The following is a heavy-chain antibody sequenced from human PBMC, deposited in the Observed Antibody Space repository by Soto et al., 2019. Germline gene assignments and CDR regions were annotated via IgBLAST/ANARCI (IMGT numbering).Heavy chain of an antibody. D-gene: IGHD3-3*01. J-gene: IGHJ6*02. CDR3: ATSTNDFWSGYSLYGMDV. CDR1: GGTLSSYA. CDR2: IIPIFGTA. Sequence: SVKVSCKASGGTLSSYAISWVRQAPGQGLEWMGGIIPIFGTANYAQKFQGRVTITADKSTSTAYMELSSLRSEDTAVYYCATSTNDFWSGYSLYGMDVWGQGTTVTVSS. V-gene: IGHV1-69*06.